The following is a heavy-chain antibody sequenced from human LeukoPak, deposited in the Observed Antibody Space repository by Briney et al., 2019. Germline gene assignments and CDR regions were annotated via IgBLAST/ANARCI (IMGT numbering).Heavy chain of an antibody. Sequence: GGALRLSCVDSLFTLTDYYMSCSSQAPGKGVEWVSDINSSGTTKYCADSVKGRFTISRENHKNSVFLQMNSLGAEDTPVYYCARGRWGSAPFDYWGQGTLVTVSS. V-gene: IGHV3-11*01. D-gene: IGHD3-10*01. CDR2: INSSGTTK. J-gene: IGHJ4*02. CDR3: ARGRWGSAPFDY. CDR1: LFTLTDYY.